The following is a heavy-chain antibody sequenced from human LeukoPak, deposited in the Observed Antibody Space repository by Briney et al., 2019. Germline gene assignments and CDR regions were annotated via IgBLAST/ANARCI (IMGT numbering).Heavy chain of an antibody. D-gene: IGHD3-9*01. J-gene: IGHJ4*02. Sequence: PGGSLRLSCAASGFTFSSYAMSWVRHAPGKGLEWVSAISGSGGSTYYADSVKGRFTISRDNSKNTLYLQMNSLRAEDTAVYYCAKVGDILTGGGGFDCWGQGTLVTVSS. CDR3: AKVGDILTGGGGFDC. CDR2: ISGSGGST. V-gene: IGHV3-23*01. CDR1: GFTFSSYA.